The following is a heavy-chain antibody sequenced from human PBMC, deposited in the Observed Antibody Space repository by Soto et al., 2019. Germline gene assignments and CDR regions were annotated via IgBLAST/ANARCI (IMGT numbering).Heavy chain of an antibody. CDR3: ASYSGSEGSNWFDP. D-gene: IGHD5-12*01. V-gene: IGHV1-69*13. Sequence: SVKVSCKASGGTFSSYAISWVRQAPGQGLEWMGGIIPIFGTANYAQKFQGRVTITADESTSTAYMELSSLRSEDTAVYYCASYSGSEGSNWFDPWGQGTLVTVSS. CDR1: GGTFSSYA. J-gene: IGHJ5*02. CDR2: IIPIFGTA.